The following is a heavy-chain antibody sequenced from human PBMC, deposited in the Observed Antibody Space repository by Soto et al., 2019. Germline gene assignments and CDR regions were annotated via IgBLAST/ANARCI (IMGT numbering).Heavy chain of an antibody. V-gene: IGHV4-59*01. CDR3: ARVIEGHYYGSGIDY. J-gene: IGHJ4*02. Sequence: SETLSLTCTVSGGSISSYYWSWIRQPPGKGLEWIGYIYYSGSTNYNPSLKSRVTISVDTSKNQFSLKLSSVTAADTAVYYCARVIEGHYYGSGIDYWGQGTLVTVSS. CDR1: GGSISSYY. D-gene: IGHD3-10*01. CDR2: IYYSGST.